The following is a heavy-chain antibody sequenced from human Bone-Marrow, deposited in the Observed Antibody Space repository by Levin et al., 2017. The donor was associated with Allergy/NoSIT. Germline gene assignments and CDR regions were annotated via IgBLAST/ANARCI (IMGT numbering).Heavy chain of an antibody. J-gene: IGHJ4*02. V-gene: IGHV3-15*07. D-gene: IGHD2-15*01. Sequence: GESLKISCAVSGVTFSTAWMNWVRQAPGKGLEWVGRIKARLDGGTTDYAAPVKGRLSISRDDSRNTVYLQMDSLTIEDTAVYYCTTVPVCVGASCSLGWSGTFAHWGRGVQVTVSS. CDR1: GVTFSTAW. CDR3: TTVPVCVGASCSLGWSGTFAH. CDR2: IKARLDGGTT.